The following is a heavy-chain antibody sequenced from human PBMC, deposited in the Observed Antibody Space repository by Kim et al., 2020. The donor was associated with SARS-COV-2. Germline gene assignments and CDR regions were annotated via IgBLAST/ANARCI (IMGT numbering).Heavy chain of an antibody. Sequence: SETLSLTCTVSGGSSGSGNYYWNWIRQPAGEGLEWIGRVWTNGSTNYNPSLRSRVTISVNTSKNQFFLKLTSVTAADTAAYYCASGDYYFYGLDLWGQGTTVTVSS. D-gene: IGHD3-16*01. J-gene: IGHJ6*02. CDR1: GGSSGSGNYY. CDR2: VWTNGST. V-gene: IGHV4-61*02. CDR3: ASGDYYFYGLDL.